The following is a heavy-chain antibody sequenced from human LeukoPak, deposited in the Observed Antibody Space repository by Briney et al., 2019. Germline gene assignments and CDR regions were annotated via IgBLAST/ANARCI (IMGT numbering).Heavy chain of an antibody. Sequence: PSETLSLTCSVSGYLISSGFYWGWIRQPPGKGLEWIGNIYHSGTTYYNPALKSRVTMSVDMSRNQFSLKLSSVTAADTAVYYCASRGEWLLTSKVDYWGQGTLVTVSS. D-gene: IGHD3-3*01. V-gene: IGHV4-38-2*02. CDR3: ASRGEWLLTSKVDY. J-gene: IGHJ4*02. CDR1: GYLISSGFY. CDR2: IYHSGTT.